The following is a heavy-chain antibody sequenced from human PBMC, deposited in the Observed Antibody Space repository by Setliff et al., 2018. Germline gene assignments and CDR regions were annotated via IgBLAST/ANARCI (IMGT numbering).Heavy chain of an antibody. CDR1: GYTFLSYG. V-gene: IGHV1-18*01. CDR2: INAYTGKT. D-gene: IGHD3-3*01. J-gene: IGHJ4*02. CDR3: ARAPRLEWILPTFDY. Sequence: ASVKVSCKAVGYTFLSYGLSWVRQAPGQGLEWMGWINAYTGKTDYAQNFQGRVTMTTDTSTNTAYLELRSLRYDDTAVYFCARAPRLEWILPTFDYWDQGTPVTVSS.